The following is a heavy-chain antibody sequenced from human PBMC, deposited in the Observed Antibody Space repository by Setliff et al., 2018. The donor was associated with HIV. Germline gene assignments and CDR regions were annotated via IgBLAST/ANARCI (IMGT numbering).Heavy chain of an antibody. J-gene: IGHJ4*02. CDR2: IYHSGGT. D-gene: IGHD3-3*01. Sequence: PSETLSLTCTVSGGSIRATSYYWGWVRQPPGKGLEWVGEIYHSGGTNYNPSLRGRVTISLAKSKNQYSLNLTSVTAADTAVYYCARAPITIFGVVTHPFDYWGQGTLVTVSS. CDR3: ARAPITIFGVVTHPFDY. V-gene: IGHV4-39*07. CDR1: GGSIRATSYY.